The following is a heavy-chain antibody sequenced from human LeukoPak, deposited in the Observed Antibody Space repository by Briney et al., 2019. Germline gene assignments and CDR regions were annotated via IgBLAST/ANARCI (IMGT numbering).Heavy chain of an antibody. J-gene: IGHJ6*02. D-gene: IGHD5-18*01. V-gene: IGHV3-49*04. CDR3: ARGPIHLWLHNGMDV. CDR1: GFIFGDHA. CDR2: IRGKAYGGTT. Sequence: GGSLRLSCTASGFIFGDHAMSWVRQAPGKGLEWVGFIRGKAYGGTTEYAASVKGRFTISRDDSEGIAYLQMNSLRIEDTAVYYCARGPIHLWLHNGMDVWGQGTTVIV.